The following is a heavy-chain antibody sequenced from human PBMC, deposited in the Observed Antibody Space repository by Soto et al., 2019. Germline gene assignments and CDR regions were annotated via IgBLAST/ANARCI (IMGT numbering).Heavy chain of an antibody. V-gene: IGHV4-30-4*01. Sequence: SETLSLTCTVSGGSISSGDYYWSWIRQPPGKGLEWIGYIYYSGSTYYNPSLKSRVTISVDTSKNQFSLKLSSVTAADTAVYYCARARLWFGESDSSYYYYGMDVWGQGTTVTVSS. J-gene: IGHJ6*02. CDR1: GGSISSGDYY. CDR3: ARARLWFGESDSSYYYYGMDV. D-gene: IGHD3-10*01. CDR2: IYYSGST.